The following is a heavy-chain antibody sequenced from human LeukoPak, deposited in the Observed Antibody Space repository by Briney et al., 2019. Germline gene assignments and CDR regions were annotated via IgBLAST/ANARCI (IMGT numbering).Heavy chain of an antibody. CDR2: IYYSGST. Sequence: SETLSLTCTVSGGSISSHYWSWIRQPPGKGLEWIGYIYYSGSTNYNPPLKSRVTISVDTSRNQFSLKLSSVTAADSAVYYCARRTGYLNYYYYYYMDVWGNGTTVTVSS. CDR1: GGSISSHY. CDR3: ARRTGYLNYYYYYYMDV. D-gene: IGHD3/OR15-3a*01. V-gene: IGHV4-59*11. J-gene: IGHJ6*03.